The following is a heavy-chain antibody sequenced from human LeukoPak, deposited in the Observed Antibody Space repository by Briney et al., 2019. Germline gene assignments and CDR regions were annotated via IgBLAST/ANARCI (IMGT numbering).Heavy chain of an antibody. Sequence: SETLSLTCAVSGYSIRSGYYWGWIRQPPGKGLEWIGSIYHSGSTYYNPSLKSRVTISVDTSKNQFSLKLSSVTAADTAVYYCARPLAAAGSYDAFDIWGQGTMVTVSS. D-gene: IGHD6-13*01. CDR1: GYSIRSGYY. V-gene: IGHV4-38-2*01. CDR3: ARPLAAAGSYDAFDI. CDR2: IYHSGST. J-gene: IGHJ3*02.